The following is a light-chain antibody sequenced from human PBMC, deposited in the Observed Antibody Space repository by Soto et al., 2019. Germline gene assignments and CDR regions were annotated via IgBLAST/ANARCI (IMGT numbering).Light chain of an antibody. Sequence: QSALTQPASVSGSPGQSITISCTGTSSVVGGYNYVSWYQQHPDKAPKLMIYDVRNRPSGVSNRFSGSKSGNTASLTISGLQAEDEADYSCSSYTCRSTVVFGGGTKLTVL. V-gene: IGLV2-14*01. J-gene: IGLJ2*01. CDR3: SSYTCRSTVV. CDR2: DVR. CDR1: SSVVGGYNY.